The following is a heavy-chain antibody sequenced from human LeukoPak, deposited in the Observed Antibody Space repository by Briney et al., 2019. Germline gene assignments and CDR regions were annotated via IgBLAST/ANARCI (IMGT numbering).Heavy chain of an antibody. J-gene: IGHJ4*02. Sequence: RGSLRLSCVASGFTFSNNAASWFRQAPGKGLEWVSTVGRGGGDTYYADSVRGRFTISKDSSKNTLQMNSLSADDTAMYYCVKHSGGVYGNSDYWGQGILVTVSS. CDR2: VGRGGGDT. V-gene: IGHV3-23*01. CDR3: VKHSGGVYGNSDY. D-gene: IGHD1-1*01. CDR1: GFTFSNNA.